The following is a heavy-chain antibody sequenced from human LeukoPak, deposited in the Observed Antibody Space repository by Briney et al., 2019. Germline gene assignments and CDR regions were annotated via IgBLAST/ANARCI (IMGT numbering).Heavy chain of an antibody. D-gene: IGHD3-3*01. CDR1: GFTFSSYS. Sequence: GGSLRLSCAASGFTFSSYSMNWVRQAPGKGLEWVSSISSSSSYIYYADSVKGRFTISRDNAKNSLYLQMNSLRAEDTAVYYCARDRRRITIFGVVPPGHYYYGMDVWGQGTTVTVSS. V-gene: IGHV3-21*01. CDR2: ISSSSSYI. J-gene: IGHJ6*02. CDR3: ARDRRRITIFGVVPPGHYYYGMDV.